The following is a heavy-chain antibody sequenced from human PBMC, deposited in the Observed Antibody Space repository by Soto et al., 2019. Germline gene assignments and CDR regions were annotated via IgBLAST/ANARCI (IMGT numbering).Heavy chain of an antibody. CDR2: IVPMFGAT. D-gene: IGHD1-26*01. V-gene: IGHV1-69*01. CDR3: ATLDYRSWFSP. J-gene: IGHJ5*02. Sequence: QVQLVQSGAEVKKPGSSVNVSCKASGGTFSNYAITWVRQAPGHGLEWMGGIVPMFGATDYAQKFQGRVTITADESTSTDYLELSSLRCEDTDVYFCATLDYRSWFSPWGQGSLVTVSS. CDR1: GGTFSNYA.